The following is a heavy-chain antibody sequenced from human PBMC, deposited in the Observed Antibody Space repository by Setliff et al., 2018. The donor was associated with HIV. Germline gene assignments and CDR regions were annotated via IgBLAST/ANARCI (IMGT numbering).Heavy chain of an antibody. D-gene: IGHD6-19*01. CDR1: GGSISSTSYY. J-gene: IGHJ4*02. Sequence: TLSLTCTVSGGSISSTSYYWGWIRQPPGKGLEWIGNIYYSGGTDYHPSLKSRVTISVDTSKNQFSLKLGSVTAADTAVYFCARRFEQWLAFDYWGRGTLVTVSS. CDR3: ARRFEQWLAFDY. CDR2: IYYSGGT. V-gene: IGHV4-39*01.